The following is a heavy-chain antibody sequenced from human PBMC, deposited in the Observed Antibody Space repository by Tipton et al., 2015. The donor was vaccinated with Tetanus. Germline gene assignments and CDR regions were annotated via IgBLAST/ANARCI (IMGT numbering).Heavy chain of an antibody. J-gene: IGHJ4*02. CDR2: VHYSGRT. V-gene: IGHV4-59*01. D-gene: IGHD3-16*01. CDR3: ARENWSYGNSFDY. CDR1: GGSTSSYY. Sequence: TLSLTCSVSGGSTSSYYWTWIRQPPGRGLEWIGFVHYSGRTNYSPSLGSRVSLSVDTSKSQFSLNLSSVTAADAAVYYCARENWSYGNSFDYWGQGIQVTVSS.